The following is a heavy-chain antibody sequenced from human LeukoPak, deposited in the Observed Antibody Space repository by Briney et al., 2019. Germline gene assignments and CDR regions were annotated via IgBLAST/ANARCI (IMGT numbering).Heavy chain of an antibody. Sequence: GGSLRLSCAASGFTFSSYGMHWVRQAPGKGLEWVAFIRYDGSNKYYADSVRGRFTISRDDSKNTLYLQMKSLRAEDTAVYYCAKGGGYEAQYYYYYLDVWGKGTTVTISS. J-gene: IGHJ6*03. D-gene: IGHD5-12*01. V-gene: IGHV3-30*02. CDR2: IRYDGSNK. CDR1: GFTFSSYG. CDR3: AKGGGYEAQYYYYYLDV.